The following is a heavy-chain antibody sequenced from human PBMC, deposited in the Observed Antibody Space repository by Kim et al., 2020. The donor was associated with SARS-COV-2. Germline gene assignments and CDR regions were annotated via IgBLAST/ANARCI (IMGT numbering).Heavy chain of an antibody. Sequence: GGSLRLSCAASGFTFNTYAMTWVRQAPGTGLEWVSAISGDGYRTYYADSVKGRFTISRDNSKNTVFLQMNSLRAEDTAVYYCAKRAVPVSTVGFPFDPWGQGTLVTVSS. CDR3: AKRAVPVSTVGFPFDP. V-gene: IGHV3-23*01. CDR2: ISGDGYRT. J-gene: IGHJ5*02. D-gene: IGHD2-8*02. CDR1: GFTFNTYA.